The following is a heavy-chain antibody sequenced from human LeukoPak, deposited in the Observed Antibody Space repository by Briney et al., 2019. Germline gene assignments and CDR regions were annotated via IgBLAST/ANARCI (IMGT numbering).Heavy chain of an antibody. Sequence: TSETLSFTSTVSGGSICANYWIWLRQPPGKGLEWIGYIYNSGSTNYNPSLKSRVTISMDTSKNQFSLRLTSVTAADTALYYCARHKRDERSYYHYSNNGYWGQGTTVTVSS. CDR1: GGSICANY. J-gene: IGHJ6*03. V-gene: IGHV4-59*08. CDR3: ARHKRDERSYYHYSNNGY. CDR2: IYNSGST.